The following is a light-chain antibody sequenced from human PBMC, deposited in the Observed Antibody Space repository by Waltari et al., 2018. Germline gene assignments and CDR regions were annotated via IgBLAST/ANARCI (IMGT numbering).Light chain of an antibody. CDR3: QSYASSLSGSV. CDR1: SSNIGAGYD. V-gene: IGLV1-40*01. CDR2: DTN. Sequence: QSVLTQPPSVSGAPGQRVTISCTGSSSNIGAGYDVHWYQQLPGTAPKLLIYDTNNRPSGVPDRFSGSQSGTSASLAITGLQAEDEADYYCQSYASSLSGSVFGGGTKLTVL. J-gene: IGLJ2*01.